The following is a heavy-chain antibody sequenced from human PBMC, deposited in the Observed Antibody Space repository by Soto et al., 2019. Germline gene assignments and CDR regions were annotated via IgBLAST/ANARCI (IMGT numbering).Heavy chain of an antibody. CDR1: GYSFTSYW. D-gene: IGHD5-12*01. J-gene: IGHJ3*02. CDR2: FYPGDSDT. CDR3: ARVYVDIVARNAFDI. V-gene: IGHV5-51*01. Sequence: PGESLKISCKGSGYSFTSYWIGWVRQMPGKGLEWMGIFYPGDSDTRYSPSFQGQVTISADKSISTAYLQWSSLKASDTAMYYCARVYVDIVARNAFDIWGQGTMVTVSS.